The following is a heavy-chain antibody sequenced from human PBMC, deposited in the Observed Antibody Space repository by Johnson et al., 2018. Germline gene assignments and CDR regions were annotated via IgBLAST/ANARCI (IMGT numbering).Heavy chain of an antibody. Sequence: VQLVQSGAEVKKPGASVKVSCKASGYTFTSYYMPWVRQAPGQGLEWMGIINPSGGSTSYAQKVQGRVTMTRDTSTSTVYMELSSLRSEDTAVYYCAKGSSGWSPYYGMDVWGQGTTVTVSS. V-gene: IGHV1-46*01. CDR3: AKGSSGWSPYYGMDV. J-gene: IGHJ6*02. D-gene: IGHD6-19*01. CDR2: INPSGGST. CDR1: GYTFTSYY.